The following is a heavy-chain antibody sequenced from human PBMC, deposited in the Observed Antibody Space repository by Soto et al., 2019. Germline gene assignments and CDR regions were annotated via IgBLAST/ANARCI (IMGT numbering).Heavy chain of an antibody. V-gene: IGHV1-2*02. CDR1: GYTFTGYY. D-gene: IGHD2-2*01. CDR3: ARGERGYCSITSCYDFDY. J-gene: IGHJ4*02. CDR2: INPNSGGT. Sequence: QVQLVQSGAEVKKPGASVKVSCKASGYTFTGYYMHWVRQAPGQGLEWMGWINPNSGGTNYAQKIQGGVTMTWDTSSSTAYMELSRPRSDDTAVYYCARGERGYCSITSCYDFDYWGQGTLVTVSS.